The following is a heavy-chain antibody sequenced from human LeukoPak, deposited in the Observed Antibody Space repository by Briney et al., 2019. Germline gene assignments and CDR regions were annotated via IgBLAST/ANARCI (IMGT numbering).Heavy chain of an antibody. D-gene: IGHD3-10*01. CDR2: ISYDGSNK. CDR3: ARDLWFGELSRSFDY. V-gene: IGHV3-30-3*01. J-gene: IGHJ4*02. CDR1: GFTFSSYA. Sequence: GGSLSLSCAASGFTFSSYAMHWVRQAPGKGLEWVAVISYDGSNKYYADSVKGRFTISRDNSKNTLYLQMNSLRAEDTAVYYCARDLWFGELSRSFDYWGQGTLVTVSS.